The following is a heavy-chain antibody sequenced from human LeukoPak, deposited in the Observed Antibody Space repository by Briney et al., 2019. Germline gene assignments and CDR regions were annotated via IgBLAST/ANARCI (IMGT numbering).Heavy chain of an antibody. Sequence: SETLSLTCAVYGGSFSGYYWSWIRQPPGKGLEWIGEINHSGSTNYNPSLKSRVTISVDTSKNQFSLKLSSVTAADTAVYYCASSLPPNSFDYWGQGTLVTVSS. CDR2: INHSGST. CDR1: GGSFSGYY. J-gene: IGHJ4*02. CDR3: ASSLPPNSFDY. V-gene: IGHV4-34*01.